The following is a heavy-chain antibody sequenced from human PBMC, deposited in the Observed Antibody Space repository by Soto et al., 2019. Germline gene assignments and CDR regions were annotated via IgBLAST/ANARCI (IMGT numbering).Heavy chain of an antibody. J-gene: IGHJ3*02. V-gene: IGHV3-21*01. CDR1: GFTFSSYS. CDR2: ISSSSSYI. Sequence: PGGSLRLACAASGFTFSSYSMNWVRQAPGKGLEWVSSISSSSSYIYYADSVKGRFTISRDNAKNSLYLQMNSLRAEDTAVYYCARALGRIPHDAFDIWGQGTMVTVSS. D-gene: IGHD2-21*01. CDR3: ARALGRIPHDAFDI.